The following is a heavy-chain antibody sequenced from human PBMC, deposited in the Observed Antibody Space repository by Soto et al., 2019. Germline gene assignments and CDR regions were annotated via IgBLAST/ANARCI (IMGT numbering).Heavy chain of an antibody. CDR1: GFTFSSYA. Sequence: PGGSLRLSCAASGFTFSSYAMSWVRQAPGKGLGWVSAISGSGGSTYYADSVKGRFTISRDNSKNTLYLQMNSLRAEDTAVYYCAKIRFFGVVIIRWFAPSGQGTLVTVSS. CDR3: AKIRFFGVVIIRWFAP. CDR2: ISGSGGST. J-gene: IGHJ5*02. D-gene: IGHD3-3*01. V-gene: IGHV3-23*01.